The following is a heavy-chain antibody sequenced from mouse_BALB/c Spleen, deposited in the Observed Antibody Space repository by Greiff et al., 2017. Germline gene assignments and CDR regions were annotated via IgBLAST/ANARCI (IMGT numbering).Heavy chain of an antibody. Sequence: EVQLQQSGPGLVKPSQSLSLTCTVTGYSITSDYAWNWIRQFPGNKLEWMGYISYSGSTSYNPSLKSRISITRDTSKNQFFLQLNSVTTEDTATYYCARSGWLLPSWFAYWGQGTLVTVSA. CDR2: ISYSGST. CDR3: ARSGWLLPSWFAY. D-gene: IGHD2-3*01. V-gene: IGHV3-2*02. CDR1: GYSITSDYA. J-gene: IGHJ3*01.